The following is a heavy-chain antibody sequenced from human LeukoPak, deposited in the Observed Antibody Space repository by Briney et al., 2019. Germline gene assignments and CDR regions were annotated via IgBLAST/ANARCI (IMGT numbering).Heavy chain of an antibody. J-gene: IGHJ2*01. V-gene: IGHV3-74*01. CDR2: ISHDGTVT. Sequence: GGSLRLSCVVSGFTFSTYVMHWVRQAPGKGLMWVSRISHDGTVTAYADSVRGRFTVSRDNAKNTLYLQMNSLRAEDTAVYYCTRDVNLNFFDVWGRGTLVTVSS. D-gene: IGHD3-9*01. CDR3: TRDVNLNFFDV. CDR1: GFTFSTYV.